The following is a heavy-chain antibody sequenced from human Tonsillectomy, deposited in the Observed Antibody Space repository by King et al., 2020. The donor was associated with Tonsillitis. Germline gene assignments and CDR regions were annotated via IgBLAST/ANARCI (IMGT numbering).Heavy chain of an antibody. CDR3: ARKNNIAAAGKLWFDP. CDR1: GYTFTGYY. CDR2: INPNSGGT. V-gene: IGHV1-2*02. D-gene: IGHD6-13*01. Sequence: VQLVQSGAEVKKPGVSVKVSCKASGYTFTGYYMHWVRQAPGQGLEWMGWINPNSGGTNYAQKFQGRGTMTRDTSIKTSYMELSRLRSDDTAGYYCARKNNIAAAGKLWFDPWGQGTLVTVSS. J-gene: IGHJ5*02.